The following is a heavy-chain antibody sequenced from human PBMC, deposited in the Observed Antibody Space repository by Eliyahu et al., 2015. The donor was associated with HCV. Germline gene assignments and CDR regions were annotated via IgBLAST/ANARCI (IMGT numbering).Heavy chain of an antibody. V-gene: IGHV3-30*07. Sequence: DSVKGRFSISRDNSKNTLYLQMNSLRAEDTAVYYCARPFIEGGTHDVFDVWGQGTLVTVSS. J-gene: IGHJ3*01. D-gene: IGHD1-26*01. CDR3: ARPFIEGGTHDVFDV.